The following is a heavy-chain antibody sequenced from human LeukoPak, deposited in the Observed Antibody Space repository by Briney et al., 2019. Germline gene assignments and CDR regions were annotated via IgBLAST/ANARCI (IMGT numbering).Heavy chain of an antibody. V-gene: IGHV3-23*01. Sequence: PGGSLRLSCAASGFTFSSYAMSWVRQAPGKGLEWVSAISGSGGSTYYADSVKGRFTISRDNSKNTLYLQMNSLRAEDTAVYYCARSKRAIHYYYYGMDVWGQGTTVTVSS. CDR3: ARSKRAIHYYYYGMDV. CDR1: GFTFSSYA. CDR2: ISGSGGST. D-gene: IGHD3-3*01. J-gene: IGHJ6*02.